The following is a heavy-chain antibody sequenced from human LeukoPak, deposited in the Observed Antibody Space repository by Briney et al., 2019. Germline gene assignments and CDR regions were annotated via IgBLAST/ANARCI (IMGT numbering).Heavy chain of an antibody. CDR1: GFTFGRHW. CDR3: AKVGAAGTPIDY. CDR2: ISGSGGST. J-gene: IGHJ4*02. D-gene: IGHD6-13*01. V-gene: IGHV3-23*01. Sequence: PGGSLRLSCAASGFTFGRHWMSWVRQAPGKGLEWVSAISGSGGSTYYADSVRGRFTISRDNSKNTLYLQMNSLRAEDTAVYYCAKVGAAGTPIDYWGQGTLVTVSS.